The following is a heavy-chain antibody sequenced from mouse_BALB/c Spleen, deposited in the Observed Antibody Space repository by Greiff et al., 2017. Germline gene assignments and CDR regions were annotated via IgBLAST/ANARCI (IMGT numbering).Heavy chain of an antibody. Sequence: EVKLMESGGGLVKPGGSLKLSCAASGFAFSSYDMSWVRQTPEKRLEWVAYISSGGGSTYYPDTVKGRFTISRDNAKNTLYLQMSSLKSEDTAMYYCARQMITTGGYYFDYWGQGTTLTVSS. D-gene: IGHD2-4*01. CDR3: ARQMITTGGYYFDY. V-gene: IGHV5-12-1*01. CDR2: ISSGGGST. J-gene: IGHJ2*01. CDR1: GFAFSSYD.